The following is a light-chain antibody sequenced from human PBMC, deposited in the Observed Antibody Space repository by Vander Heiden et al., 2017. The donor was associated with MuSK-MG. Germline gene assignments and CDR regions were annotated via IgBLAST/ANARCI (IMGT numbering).Light chain of an antibody. V-gene: IGLV1-40*01. CDR2: GNS. CDR3: QSYDSSLSGVV. J-gene: IGLJ2*01. Sequence: QSVLTQPPSVSGAPGQRVTISCTGSSSNIGAGYDVHWYQQLPGKAPKLLIYGNSNRPSGVPDRFSGSKSGTSASLAITGLQAEDEADYYCQSYDSSLSGVVFGGGTKLTGL. CDR1: SSNIGAGYD.